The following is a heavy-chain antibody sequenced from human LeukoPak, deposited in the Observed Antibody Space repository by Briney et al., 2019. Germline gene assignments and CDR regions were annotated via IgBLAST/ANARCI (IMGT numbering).Heavy chain of an antibody. D-gene: IGHD1-26*01. J-gene: IGHJ4*02. V-gene: IGHV4-34*01. CDR3: ARFVNSGSRATDD. CDR1: GVSFSGYY. Sequence: SQTLSLTCAVYGVSFSGYYWSWIRQPPGKGLEWIGEINHSGSTNYNPSLKSRVTISVDTSKNQFSLKLSSVTAADTAVYYCARFVNSGSRATDDWGQGTLVTVSS. CDR2: INHSGST.